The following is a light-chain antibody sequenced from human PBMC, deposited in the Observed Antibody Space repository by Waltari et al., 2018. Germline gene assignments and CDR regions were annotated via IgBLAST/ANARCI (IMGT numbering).Light chain of an antibody. CDR2: RNN. J-gene: IGLJ3*02. CDR3: AAWDDSLSGPV. Sequence: QSVLTQPPSASGTPGQRVTISCSRSSSTLGSNYVYWYQQLPGPAPKLLIYRNNRRPSGVPDRFSGSKSGTSASRAISGLRSEDEADYYCAAWDDSLSGPVFGGGTKLTVL. V-gene: IGLV1-47*01. CDR1: SSTLGSNY.